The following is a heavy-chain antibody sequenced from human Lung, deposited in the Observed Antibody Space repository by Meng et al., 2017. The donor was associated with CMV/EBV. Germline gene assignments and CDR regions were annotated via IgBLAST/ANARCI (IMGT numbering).Heavy chain of an antibody. V-gene: IGHV4-61*01. D-gene: IGHD4-11*01. CDR2: IFYSGST. CDR1: GAXVSSGSHY. J-gene: IGHJ4*02. CDR3: ARNFYSVVYMTTVNSSDY. Sequence: SXTXSLXCSVSGAXVSSGSHYWSWIRQPPGKGPEYIGYIFYSGSTRYNSSLKSRVTMSVNTSKNQFSLKLTSVTAADTAVYYCARNFYSVVYMTTVNSSDYWXQGAXVTVSS.